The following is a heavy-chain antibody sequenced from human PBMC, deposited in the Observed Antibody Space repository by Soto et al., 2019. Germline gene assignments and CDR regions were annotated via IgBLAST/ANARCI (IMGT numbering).Heavy chain of an antibody. CDR2: IRGISDSYAT. CDR3: TSQVRAPVTVYMSHVKLDF. D-gene: IGHD1-20*01. J-gene: IGHJ4*02. Sequence: GGSLRLSCEASGFAFSGSALHWVRQASGKGLEWLGRIRGISDSYATSYAASGKGRVTISSDDSKNTAYLQMSSLKAEDTAVYYCTSQVRAPVTVYMSHVKLDFWGQGALVTVSS. V-gene: IGHV3-73*01. CDR1: GFAFSGSA.